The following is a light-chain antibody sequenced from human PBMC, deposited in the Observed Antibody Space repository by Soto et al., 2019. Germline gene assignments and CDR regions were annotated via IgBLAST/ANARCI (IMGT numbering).Light chain of an antibody. CDR1: QSVSSY. CDR2: DAS. CDR3: QQRSNWLFT. V-gene: IGKV3-11*01. Sequence: EIVLTQSPATLSLSPGERATLSCRASQSVSSYVACYQQKPGQAPRLLIYDASNRATGIPARFSGSGSGTDFTLTISRLEPEDFAGYYCQQRSNWLFTFGPGTKVDIK. J-gene: IGKJ3*01.